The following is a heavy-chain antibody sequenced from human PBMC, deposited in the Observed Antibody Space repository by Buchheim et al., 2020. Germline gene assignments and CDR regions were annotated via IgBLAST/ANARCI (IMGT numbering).Heavy chain of an antibody. V-gene: IGHV3-7*01. CDR2: IKPDGNDK. CDR3: LGGGYSSS. Sequence: EVQLVESGGGLVQPGGSLRLSCAASGFIISNYWMNWVRQAPGKGLEWVANIKPDGNDKDYVDSVKGRFTVSRDNAKNSVYLQMSSLRVEDTAVYYCLGGGYSSSWGQGTL. D-gene: IGHD2-2*01. J-gene: IGHJ4*02. CDR1: GFIISNYW.